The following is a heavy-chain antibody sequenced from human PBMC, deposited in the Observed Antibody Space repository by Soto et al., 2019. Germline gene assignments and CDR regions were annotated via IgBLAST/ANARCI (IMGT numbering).Heavy chain of an antibody. V-gene: IGHV2-5*02. CDR2: IYWDDDE. D-gene: IGHD3-10*01. CDR3: ARIVRYFGELETYNWFDP. Sequence: SGPTLVNPTQTLPLTCTFSGFSLTASGVGVGWIRQPPGKALEWLALIYWDDDERYSPSLQSRLTITKDTSKNQVGLTMTNMDPVDTATYFCARIVRYFGELETYNWFDPWGQGTLVTVSS. J-gene: IGHJ5*02. CDR1: GFSLTASGVG.